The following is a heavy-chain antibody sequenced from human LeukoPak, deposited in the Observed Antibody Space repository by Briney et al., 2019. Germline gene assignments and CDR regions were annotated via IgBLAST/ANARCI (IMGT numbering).Heavy chain of an antibody. D-gene: IGHD2-8*02. CDR3: ATYRQVLLPFES. J-gene: IGHJ4*02. V-gene: IGHV3-23*01. CDR2: IFPSGGEI. CDR1: GFTFSTFA. Sequence: GGSLRLSCAASGFTFSTFAMVWVRQPPGTGLEWVSSIFPSGGEIHYADSVRGRFTISRDNSNSTLSLQMNSLRAEDTAIYYCATYRQVLLPFESWGQGTLVTVSS.